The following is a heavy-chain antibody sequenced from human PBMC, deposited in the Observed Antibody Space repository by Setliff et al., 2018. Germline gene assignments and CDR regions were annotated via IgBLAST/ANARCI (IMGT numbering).Heavy chain of an antibody. CDR1: GYTFNNYG. J-gene: IGHJ4*02. CDR3: SRLVRFCTRTVCQRLSGDDY. Sequence: GASVKVSCKASGYTFNNYGITWVRQAPGQGLEWMGWINNYSFNTYYAPKFQGTAIMTTDTATTTAYLELRSLRSDDTAVYFCSRLVRFCTRTVCQRLSGDDYWGQGTLVTVSS. D-gene: IGHD3-10*01. V-gene: IGHV1-18*01. CDR2: INNYSFNT.